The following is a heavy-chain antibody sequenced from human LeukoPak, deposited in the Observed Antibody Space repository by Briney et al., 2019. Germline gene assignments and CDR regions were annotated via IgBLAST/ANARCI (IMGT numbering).Heavy chain of an antibody. CDR2: IIPTFGTA. CDR1: GGTFSSYA. V-gene: IGHV1-69*05. D-gene: IGHD3-22*01. CDR3: ARAMISGYSYYYYYYMDV. J-gene: IGHJ6*03. Sequence: SVKVSCKASGGTFSSYAISWVRQAPGQGLEWMGGIIPTFGTANYAQKFQGRVTITTDESTSTAYMELSSLRSEDTAVYYCARAMISGYSYYYYYYMDVWGKGTTVTVSS.